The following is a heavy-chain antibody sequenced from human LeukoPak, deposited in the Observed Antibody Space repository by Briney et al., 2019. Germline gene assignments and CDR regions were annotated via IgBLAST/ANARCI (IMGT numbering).Heavy chain of an antibody. CDR3: ARRRGSGYPPSGRFYYYYMDV. J-gene: IGHJ6*03. CDR2: INHSGST. CDR1: GVSISSYY. V-gene: IGHV4-34*01. Sequence: SETLSLTCTVSGVSISSYYWSWIRQPPGKGLEWVGEINHSGSTNYNPSLKSRVTISVDTSKNQFSLKLSSVTAADTAVYYCARRRGSGYPPSGRFYYYYMDVWGKGTTVTVSS. D-gene: IGHD3-22*01.